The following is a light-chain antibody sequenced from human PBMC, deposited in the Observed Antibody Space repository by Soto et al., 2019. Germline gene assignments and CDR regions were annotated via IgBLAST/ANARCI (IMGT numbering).Light chain of an antibody. CDR2: DNN. CDR1: SSNIGNNY. Sequence: QSVLTQPPSVSAAPGQRVTISCSGSSSNIGNNYVSWYQQLPGTAPKLLIDDNNQRPSGIPDRFSGSKSGTSATLGITGLQTGDEADYYCGTWDSSLSAFVFGAGTKLTVL. CDR3: GTWDSSLSAFV. J-gene: IGLJ1*01. V-gene: IGLV1-51*01.